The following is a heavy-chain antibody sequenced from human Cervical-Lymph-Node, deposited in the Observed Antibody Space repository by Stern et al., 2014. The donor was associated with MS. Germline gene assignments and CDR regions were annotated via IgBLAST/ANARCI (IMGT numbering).Heavy chain of an antibody. Sequence: VQLVESGGDLAKPGGSLRLSCAASGFTLSDHYMTWIRQAPGKGLEWLSYIRSCGYPIDYAGSVKGRFTISRDSANKLLYLQLNSLRAEDTAVDYCARGDNVGYGYGLDYWGQGTLVTVSS. CDR3: ARGDNVGYGYGLDY. CDR1: GFTLSDHY. V-gene: IGHV3-11*01. D-gene: IGHD2-2*03. J-gene: IGHJ4*02. CDR2: IRSCGYPI.